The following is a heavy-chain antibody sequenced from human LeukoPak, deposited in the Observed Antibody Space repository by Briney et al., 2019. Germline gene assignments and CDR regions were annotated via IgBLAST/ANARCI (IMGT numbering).Heavy chain of an antibody. CDR3: AKSRRGLAFDT. J-gene: IGHJ3*02. V-gene: IGHV1-2*02. D-gene: IGHD2-2*01. CDR2: INPHSGGT. Sequence: ASVKVSCNTSGYTFTGYYMHWVRQAPGQELECMGWINPHSGGTNYAQKFQGRVTMTRDTPISTVYMELSRLSSDDTAVYYCAKSRRGLAFDTWGQGTMVTVSS. CDR1: GYTFTGYY.